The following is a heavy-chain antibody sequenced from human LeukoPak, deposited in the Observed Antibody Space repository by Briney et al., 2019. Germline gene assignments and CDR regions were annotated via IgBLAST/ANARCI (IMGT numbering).Heavy chain of an antibody. Sequence: SETLSLTCAVYGGSFSGYYWSWIRQPPGKGLEWIGEINHSGSTNYNPSLKSRVTISVDTSKNQFSLKLSSVTAADTAVYYCARHYLGNRYYYYMDVWGKGTTVTISS. CDR3: ARHYLGNRYYYYMDV. J-gene: IGHJ6*03. V-gene: IGHV4-34*01. CDR1: GGSFSGYY. CDR2: INHSGST. D-gene: IGHD2/OR15-2a*01.